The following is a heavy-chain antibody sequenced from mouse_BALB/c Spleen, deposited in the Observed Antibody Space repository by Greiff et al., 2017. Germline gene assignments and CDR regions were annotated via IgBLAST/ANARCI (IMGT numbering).Heavy chain of an antibody. J-gene: IGHJ3*01. Sequence: EVQLQQSGPGLVKPSQSLSLTCSVTGYSITSGYYWNWIRQFPGNKLEWMGYISYDGSNNYNPSLKNRISITRDTSKNQFFLKLNSVTTEDTATYYCARETGMITTGFAYWGQGTLVTVSA. CDR1: GYSITSGYY. CDR3: ARETGMITTGFAY. V-gene: IGHV3-6*02. D-gene: IGHD2-4*01. CDR2: ISYDGSN.